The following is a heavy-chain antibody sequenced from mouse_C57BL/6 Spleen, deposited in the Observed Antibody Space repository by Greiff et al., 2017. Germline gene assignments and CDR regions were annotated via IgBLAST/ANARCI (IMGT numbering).Heavy chain of an antibody. CDR3: ARGGDYYFDY. Sequence: ESGPGLVKPSQSLSLTCSVTGYSITSGYYWNWIRQFPGNKLEWMGYISYDGSNNYNPSLKNRISITRDTSKNQFFLKLNSVTTEDTATYYCARGGDYYFDYWGQGTTLTGSS. CDR1: GYSITSGYY. J-gene: IGHJ2*01. V-gene: IGHV3-6*01. CDR2: ISYDGSN. D-gene: IGHD2-13*01.